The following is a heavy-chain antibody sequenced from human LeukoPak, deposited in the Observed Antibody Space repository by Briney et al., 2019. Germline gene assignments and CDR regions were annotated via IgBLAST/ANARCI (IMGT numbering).Heavy chain of an antibody. J-gene: IGHJ6*04. Sequence: SVKVSCKASGGTFSSYAISWVRQAPGQGLEWMGGIIPIFGTANYAQKFQGRVKITADKSTSTAYMELSSLRSEDTAVYYCARPYCSGGSCSPGYYGMDVWGKGTTVTVSS. D-gene: IGHD2-15*01. CDR3: ARPYCSGGSCSPGYYGMDV. CDR1: GGTFSSYA. CDR2: IIPIFGTA. V-gene: IGHV1-69*06.